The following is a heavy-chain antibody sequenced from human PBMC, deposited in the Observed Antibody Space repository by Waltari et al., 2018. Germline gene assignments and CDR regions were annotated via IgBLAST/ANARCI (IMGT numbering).Heavy chain of an antibody. CDR1: GVSFSSNNYY. J-gene: IGHJ4*02. CDR2: IYYYGYT. CDR3: ARHFMGRLDY. V-gene: IGHV4-39*01. D-gene: IGHD3-10*01. Sequence: QLQLQESGPGLVKPSETLSLTCTVSGVSFSSNNYYWGWIRQPPGKGLEWIGSIYYYGYTYYNPSLRSRVTLSVDTSKNQFSLKLNSVTAADTAVYYCARHFMGRLDYWGQGALVTVSS.